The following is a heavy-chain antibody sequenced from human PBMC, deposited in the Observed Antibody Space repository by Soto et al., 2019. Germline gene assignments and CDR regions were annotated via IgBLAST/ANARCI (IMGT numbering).Heavy chain of an antibody. D-gene: IGHD3-10*01. CDR3: ARDSVTLVRGVIRFDS. CDR2: ITPSGGGT. V-gene: IGHV1-46*01. Sequence: ASVKVSCKASGYTFTNYYVHWVRLAPGQGLEWMGMITPSGGGTSYAQKFQGRVTMTTDTSTSTVYMELRSLRSEDTAVYYCARDSVTLVRGVIRFDSWGQGTLVTVSS. J-gene: IGHJ4*02. CDR1: GYTFTNYY.